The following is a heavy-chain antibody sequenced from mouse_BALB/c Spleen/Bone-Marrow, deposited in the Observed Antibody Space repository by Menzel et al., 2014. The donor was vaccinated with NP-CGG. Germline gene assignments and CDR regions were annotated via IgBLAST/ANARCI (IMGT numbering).Heavy chain of an antibody. Sequence: DVKLQESGPELVKPGASVKISCKTSGYTFSESTMHWVKQSHGKSLEWIGGINPNNGATSYKQKFKGKAILTVEKSSSTALLELRSLTSEDSAVYYCARRDYGPAWFAYWGQGTLVTVSA. CDR2: INPNNGAT. CDR3: ARRDYGPAWFAY. CDR1: GYTFSEST. J-gene: IGHJ3*01. V-gene: IGHV1-18*01. D-gene: IGHD1-1*01.